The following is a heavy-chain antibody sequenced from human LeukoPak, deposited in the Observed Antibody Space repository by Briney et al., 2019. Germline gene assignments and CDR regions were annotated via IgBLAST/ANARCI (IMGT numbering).Heavy chain of an antibody. CDR1: GFTFSGSA. CDR2: IRSKANSYAT. D-gene: IGHD2-8*01. V-gene: IGHV3-73*01. CDR3: AREARYCTNGVCYDTLDAFDI. J-gene: IGHJ3*02. Sequence: GGSLRLSCAASGFTFSGSAMHWVRQASGKGLEWVGRIRSKANSYATAYAASVKGRFTISRDDSKNTAYLQMNSLKTEDTALYYCAREARYCTNGVCYDTLDAFDIWGQGTMVTVSS.